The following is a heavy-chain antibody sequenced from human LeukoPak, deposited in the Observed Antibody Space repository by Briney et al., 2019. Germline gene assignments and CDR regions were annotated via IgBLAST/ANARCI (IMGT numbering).Heavy chain of an antibody. CDR3: ARRFIIVPAAIGGDAFDI. J-gene: IGHJ3*02. CDR2: ISYDGGNK. Sequence: GGSLRLSCAASGFTFSSYAMHWVRQAPGKGLEWVAVISYDGGNKYYADSVKGRFTISRDNSKNTLYLQMNSLRAEDTAVYYCARRFIIVPAAIGGDAFDIWGQGTMVTVSS. CDR1: GFTFSSYA. V-gene: IGHV3-30-3*01. D-gene: IGHD2-2*02.